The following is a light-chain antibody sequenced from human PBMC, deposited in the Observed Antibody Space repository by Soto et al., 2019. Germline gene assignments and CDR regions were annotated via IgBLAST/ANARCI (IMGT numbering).Light chain of an antibody. V-gene: IGKV1D-12*01. Sequence: DIQMTQSPSSVSASVGDRVTITCRASGGISSWLAWYQQAPGKAPKLLIYAASFLQNGVPSRFRGSGSGSNFTLTISSLQPEDFATYYCQQASAFPLTFGGGTRVDI. CDR2: AAS. CDR3: QQASAFPLT. CDR1: GGISSW. J-gene: IGKJ4*01.